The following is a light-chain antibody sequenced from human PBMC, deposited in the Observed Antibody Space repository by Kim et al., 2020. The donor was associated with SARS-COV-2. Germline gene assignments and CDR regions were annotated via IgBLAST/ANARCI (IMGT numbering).Light chain of an antibody. Sequence: EIVLTQSPATLSLSPGERATLSCRASRSISSSLGWYQQKPGQAPRLLIYDASNRATGIPARFSGSGSGTDFTLTISSLEPEDFAVYYCQHRYMWPRTFGGGTKVDIK. CDR1: RSISSS. V-gene: IGKV3-11*01. CDR2: DAS. CDR3: QHRYMWPRT. J-gene: IGKJ4*01.